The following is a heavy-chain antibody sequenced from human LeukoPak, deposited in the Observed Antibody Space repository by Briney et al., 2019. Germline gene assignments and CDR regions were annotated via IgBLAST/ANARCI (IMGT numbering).Heavy chain of an antibody. D-gene: IGHD4-17*01. V-gene: IGHV3-9*01. Sequence: RTGGSLRLSCAASGFTFDDYAMHWVRQAPGKGLEWVSGISWNSGSIGYADSVKGRFTISRDNSKNTLYLQMNSLRAEDTAVYYCANTLRRTRYYFDYWGQGTLVTVSS. CDR1: GFTFDDYA. J-gene: IGHJ4*02. CDR3: ANTLRRTRYYFDY. CDR2: ISWNSGSI.